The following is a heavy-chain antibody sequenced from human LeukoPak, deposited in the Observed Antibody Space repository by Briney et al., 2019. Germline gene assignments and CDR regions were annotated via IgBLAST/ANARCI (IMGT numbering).Heavy chain of an antibody. CDR2: IYHSGST. D-gene: IGHD3-10*02. Sequence: SSETLSLTCTVSGYSISSGYYWGWIRQPPGKGLEWIGSIYHSGSTYYNPSLKSRVTISVDTSKNQFSLKLSSVTAADTAVYYRARDVRGAPSNWFDPWGQGTLVTVST. CDR3: ARDVRGAPSNWFDP. CDR1: GYSISSGYY. V-gene: IGHV4-38-2*02. J-gene: IGHJ5*02.